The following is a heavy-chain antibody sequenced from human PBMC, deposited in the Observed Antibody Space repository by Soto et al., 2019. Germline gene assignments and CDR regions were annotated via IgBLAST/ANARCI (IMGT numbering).Heavy chain of an antibody. Sequence: SETLSLTCTVPGGSISSTTFYWAWIRQPPGKGLEWIANVYHTGTPYYNPALKSRVTISLDTSKSQVSLRLTSVTAADTALYYCATTKYFYDRSGYYHIWGQGTPVTVSS. D-gene: IGHD3-22*01. J-gene: IGHJ4*02. CDR2: VYHTGTP. CDR1: GGSISSTTFY. CDR3: ATTKYFYDRSGYYHI. V-gene: IGHV4-39*01.